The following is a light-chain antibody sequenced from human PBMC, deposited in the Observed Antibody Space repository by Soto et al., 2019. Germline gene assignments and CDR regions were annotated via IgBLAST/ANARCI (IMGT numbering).Light chain of an antibody. CDR3: QQYRSWPRT. CDR2: GAS. Sequence: EILLTQSPATRSVPRGERVILSCRASQSVDISLAWYQQKPGQAPRLLIYGASTRATDMPGTFSGRGSGTEFTLTITSLRPEDFGVYYCQQYRSWPRTFGQGTKVDIK. J-gene: IGKJ1*01. V-gene: IGKV3-15*01. CDR1: QSVDIS.